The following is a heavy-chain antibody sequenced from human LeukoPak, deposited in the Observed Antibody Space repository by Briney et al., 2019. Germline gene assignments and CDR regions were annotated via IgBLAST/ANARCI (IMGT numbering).Heavy chain of an antibody. CDR3: ARRRGYSYGYTPLFDY. CDR2: IYPGDSDT. D-gene: IGHD5-18*01. CDR1: GYSFTSYW. V-gene: IGHV5-51*01. Sequence: GEALKISCKGSGYSFTSYWIGWVRQMHGKGLEWMGIIYPGDSDTRYSPSFQGQVTISADKSISTAYLQWSNLKASDTAMYYCARRRGYSYGYTPLFDYWGQGTLVTVSS. J-gene: IGHJ4*02.